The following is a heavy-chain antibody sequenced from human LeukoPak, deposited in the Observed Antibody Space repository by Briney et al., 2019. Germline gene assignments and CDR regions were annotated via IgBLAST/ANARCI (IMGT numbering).Heavy chain of an antibody. J-gene: IGHJ6*03. V-gene: IGHV1-8*01. CDR3: ATQPMQLGCCSGGSCYYYYYYYMDV. CDR2: MNPNSGNS. Sequence: ASVKVSCQASGYTFTSYDIHWVRQATGQGPEWMGWMNPNSGNSGCAQKFQCRVTMTWNTSIRAAYMELSSLRSEDTAGYYCATQPMQLGCCSGGSCYYYYYYYMDVWGKGSTVTVSS. D-gene: IGHD2-15*01. CDR1: GYTFTSYD.